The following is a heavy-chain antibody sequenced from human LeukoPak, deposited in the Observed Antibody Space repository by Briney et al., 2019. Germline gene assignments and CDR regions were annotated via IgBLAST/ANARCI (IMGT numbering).Heavy chain of an antibody. CDR1: GFTFSTYC. CDR3: ARGPHKPD. Sequence: GGSLRLSCAASGFTFSTYCMSWVRQAPGKGLEWVSVIYSGGTTFYADSVKGRFTISRDISNNMLYLEMNSLRAEDTAVYYCARGPHKPDWGQGTLVTVSS. V-gene: IGHV3-53*01. J-gene: IGHJ4*02. CDR2: IYSGGTT.